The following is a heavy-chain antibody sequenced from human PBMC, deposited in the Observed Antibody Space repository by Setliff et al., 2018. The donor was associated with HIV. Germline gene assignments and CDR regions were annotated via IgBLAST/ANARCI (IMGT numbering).Heavy chain of an antibody. CDR2: INPNSGNT. V-gene: IGHV1-2*06. Sequence: GASVKVSCKASGYTFTGYYIHWVRQAPGQGLEWMGRINPNSGNTAYAQKFQGRLTMTRDTSKTTSYMELRSLTSEDTAIYYCATHQGFLGSGIHWFDPWGQGTLVTVSS. CDR1: GYTFTGYY. D-gene: IGHD3-10*01. J-gene: IGHJ5*02. CDR3: ATHQGFLGSGIHWFDP.